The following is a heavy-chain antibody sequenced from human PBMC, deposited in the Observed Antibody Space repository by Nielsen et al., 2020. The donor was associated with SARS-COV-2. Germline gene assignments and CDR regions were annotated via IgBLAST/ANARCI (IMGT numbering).Heavy chain of an antibody. V-gene: IGHV3-30*04. CDR3: ARESRFHYGMDV. J-gene: IGHJ6*02. CDR2: ISYDGSNK. Sequence: IRQPPGKGLEWVAVISYDGSNKYYADSVKGRFTISRDNSKNTLYLQMNSLRAEDTAVYYCARESRFHYGMDVWGQGTTVTVSS.